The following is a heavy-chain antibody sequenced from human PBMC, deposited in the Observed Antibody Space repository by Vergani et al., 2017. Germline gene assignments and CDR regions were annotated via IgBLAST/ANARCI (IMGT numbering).Heavy chain of an antibody. D-gene: IGHD3-16*02. Sequence: QLQLQESGSGLVKPSQTLSLTCAVSGDSITNGGFSWNWIRQPPGKGPEWIGYIFPSGNSDYHPSLKNRVSISLDKSTNQFSLWVNSVTAADTAVYFCARASLRALVGYYYYMDVWGKGKTVVVSS. CDR2: IFPSGNS. CDR1: GDSITNGGFS. J-gene: IGHJ6*03. CDR3: ARASLRALVGYYYYMDV. V-gene: IGHV4-30-2*01.